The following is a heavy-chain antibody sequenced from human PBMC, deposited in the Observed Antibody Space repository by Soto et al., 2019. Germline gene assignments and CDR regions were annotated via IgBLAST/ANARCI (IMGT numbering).Heavy chain of an antibody. V-gene: IGHV3-30*18. J-gene: IGHJ4*02. CDR3: AKWKGYSGYHYFDY. D-gene: IGHD5-12*01. Sequence: GGSLRLSCAASGFTFSSYGMHWVRHAPAKGLEWVAVISYDGSNKYYADSVKGRFTISRDNSKNTLYLQMNSLRAEDTAVYYCAKWKGYSGYHYFDYWGQGTLVTVSS. CDR2: ISYDGSNK. CDR1: GFTFSSYG.